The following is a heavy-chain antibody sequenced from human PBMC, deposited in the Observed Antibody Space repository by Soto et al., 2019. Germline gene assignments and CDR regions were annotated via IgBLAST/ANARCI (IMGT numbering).Heavy chain of an antibody. CDR1: GHTFTGHH. CDR2: MNLDIDDT. CDR3: GLAPTGTGCIDN. V-gene: IGHV1-2*02. J-gene: IGHJ4*02. D-gene: IGHD2-8*01. Sequence: QEQLVQSGAEVKKPGASVKVYCKASGHTFTGHHMHWVRQAPGHGLEWMGCMNLDIDDTRFTQKFHGRVTTTRDTSSITTSMELSGRRFDDTAVYYCGLAPTGTGCIDNWGLGTLVTVSS.